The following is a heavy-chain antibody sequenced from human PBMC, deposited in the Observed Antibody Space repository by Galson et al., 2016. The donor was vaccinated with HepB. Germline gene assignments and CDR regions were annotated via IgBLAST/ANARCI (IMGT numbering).Heavy chain of an antibody. J-gene: IGHJ4*02. Sequence: LRLSCAASGFTFRSYSMNWVRQAPGKGLEWVSYISVHYTIYYADSVRGRFTISRDNAKNSVYLQMNSLRAEDTAVYFCARSVEGSFDYWGQGALVTVSS. CDR1: GFTFRSYS. V-gene: IGHV3-48*04. CDR3: ARSVEGSFDY. CDR2: ISVHYTI.